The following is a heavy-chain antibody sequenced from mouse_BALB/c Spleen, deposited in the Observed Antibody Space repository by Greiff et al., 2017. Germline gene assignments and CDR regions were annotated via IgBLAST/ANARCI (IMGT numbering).Heavy chain of an antibody. J-gene: IGHJ3*01. CDR3: AGASPAWFAY. Sequence: VKLMESGPGLVAPSQSLSITCTVSGFSLTDYGVSWIRQPPGMGLEWLGVIWGGGSTYYNSALKSRLSISKDNSKSHVFLKMNSLQTDDTAMYYCAGASPAWFAYWGQGTLVTVSA. V-gene: IGHV2-6-5*01. CDR2: IWGGGST. CDR1: GFSLTDYG.